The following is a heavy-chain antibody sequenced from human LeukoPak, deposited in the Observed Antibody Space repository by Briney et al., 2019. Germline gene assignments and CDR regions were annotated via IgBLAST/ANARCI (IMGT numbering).Heavy chain of an antibody. CDR2: SYNSGNT. J-gene: IGHJ4*02. CDR3: ARQTRYNYGPAFDF. Sequence: SETLSLTCTVSGYSLSSYSWSWIRQPPGKGLEWIGDSYNSGNTNYNPSLKSRVTMSVSTSKNQFSLSLSSVTAADTAVYYCARQTRYNYGPAFDFWGQGALVTVSS. V-gene: IGHV4-59*08. D-gene: IGHD5-18*01. CDR1: GYSLSSYS.